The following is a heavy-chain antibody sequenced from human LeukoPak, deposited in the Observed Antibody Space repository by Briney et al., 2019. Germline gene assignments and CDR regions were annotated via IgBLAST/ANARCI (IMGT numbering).Heavy chain of an antibody. Sequence: SETLSLTCAVYGGSFSGYYWSWVRQPPGKGLEWIGEINHSGSTNCNPSLKSRVTISVDTSKNQFSLKLSSVTVADTAVYYCARGRDPTSCAILGRRCYYMDVWDKGTTVTVSS. CDR3: ARGRDPTSCAILGRRCYYMDV. V-gene: IGHV4-34*01. D-gene: IGHD2-2*01. CDR2: INHSGST. J-gene: IGHJ6*03. CDR1: GGSFSGYY.